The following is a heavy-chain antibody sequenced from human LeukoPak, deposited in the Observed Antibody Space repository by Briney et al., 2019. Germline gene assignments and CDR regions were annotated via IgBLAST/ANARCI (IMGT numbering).Heavy chain of an antibody. CDR2: INSDGSST. Sequence: GGSLRLPCAASGFTFSSYWMHWVRQAPGKGLVWVSRINSDGSSTSYADSVKGRFTISRDNAKNTLYLQMNSLRAEDTAVYYCASTYSGSYGDAFDIWGQGTMVTVSS. CDR1: GFTFSSYW. D-gene: IGHD1-26*01. CDR3: ASTYSGSYGDAFDI. J-gene: IGHJ3*02. V-gene: IGHV3-74*01.